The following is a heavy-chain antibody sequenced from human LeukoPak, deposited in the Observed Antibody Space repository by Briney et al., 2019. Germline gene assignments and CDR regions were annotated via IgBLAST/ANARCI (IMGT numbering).Heavy chain of an antibody. D-gene: IGHD2-15*01. V-gene: IGHV3-7*01. CDR3: TRFGYVAAVDL. CDR2: INPAGTET. J-gene: IGHJ4*02. Sequence: GGSLRLSCAASGFSFSAYWMTWVRQAPGTGLEWVANINPAGTETYYVDPVKGRFTISRDNAKNLLYLQMNSLRAEDTAVYYCTRFGYVAAVDLWGQGTLVTVSS. CDR1: GFSFSAYW.